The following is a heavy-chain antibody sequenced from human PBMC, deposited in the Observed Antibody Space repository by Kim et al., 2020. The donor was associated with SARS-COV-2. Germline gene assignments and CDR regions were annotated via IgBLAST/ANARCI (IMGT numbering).Heavy chain of an antibody. D-gene: IGHD6-13*01. Sequence: ASVKVSCKASGYTFTSYGISWVRQAPGQGLEWMGWISAYNGNTNNSQKLQGRVTMTTDTSTSTAYMELRSLRSDDTAVYYCARVVAAGHYYYYGMDGWGQGTTVTVSS. CDR1: GYTFTSYG. J-gene: IGHJ6*02. CDR2: ISAYNGNT. V-gene: IGHV1-18*01. CDR3: ARVVAAGHYYYYGMDG.